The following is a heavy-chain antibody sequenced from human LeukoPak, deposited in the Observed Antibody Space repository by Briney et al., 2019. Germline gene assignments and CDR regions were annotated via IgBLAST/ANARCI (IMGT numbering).Heavy chain of an antibody. J-gene: IGHJ3*02. CDR3: AREGYCSGDTCYQDDAFDI. Sequence: PGGSLRLSCAASGFTFSSYWMSWVRQAPGKGLEWVANIKQDGSEKYYVDSVKGRFTISRDNAKNSLYLQMNSLRAEDTAVYYCAREGYCSGDTCYQDDAFDIWGQGTMVTVSS. V-gene: IGHV3-7*01. D-gene: IGHD2-15*01. CDR2: IKQDGSEK. CDR1: GFTFSSYW.